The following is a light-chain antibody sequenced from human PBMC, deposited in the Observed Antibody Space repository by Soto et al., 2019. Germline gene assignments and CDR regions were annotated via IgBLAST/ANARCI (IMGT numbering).Light chain of an antibody. CDR1: QSVSSDY. CDR3: QQYGSSPLT. CDR2: RAS. J-gene: IGKJ4*01. V-gene: IGKV3-20*01. Sequence: EIVLTQSPGTLSLSPGERATLSCRASQSVSSDYLAWYQQKPGQTPKVLIYRASSRATGIPERFSGSGSGTDFTLTISRLEPEDFAVYYCQQYGSSPLTFVGGTKVEIK.